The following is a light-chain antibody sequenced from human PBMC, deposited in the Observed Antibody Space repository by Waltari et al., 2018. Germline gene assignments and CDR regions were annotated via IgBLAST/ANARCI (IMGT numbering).Light chain of an antibody. Sequence: QSALTQPASVSGSPGQSITFSCTGDSSDVGGYNYVSWYQQQPGKAPRLMIYDVSIRPSGVSNRFSGSKSGNTASLTISGLQAEYEADYYCSSYSRTSTLVVFGGGTKLAVL. CDR1: SSDVGGYNY. CDR2: DVS. J-gene: IGLJ2*01. CDR3: SSYSRTSTLVV. V-gene: IGLV2-14*03.